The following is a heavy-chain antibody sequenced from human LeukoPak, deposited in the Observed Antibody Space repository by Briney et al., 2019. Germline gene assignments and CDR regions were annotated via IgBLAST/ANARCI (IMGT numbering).Heavy chain of an antibody. CDR1: GFTFSSYS. CDR2: ISSSSSTI. D-gene: IGHD2-2*01. CDR3: ARVGVVVVPAAMFDDY. Sequence: GGSLRLSCAASGFTFSSYSMNWVRQAPGKGLEWVSYISSSSSTIYYADSVKGRFTISRDNAKNSLYLQMNSLRAEDTAVYYCARVGVVVVPAAMFDDYWGQGTLVTVSS. V-gene: IGHV3-48*04. J-gene: IGHJ4*02.